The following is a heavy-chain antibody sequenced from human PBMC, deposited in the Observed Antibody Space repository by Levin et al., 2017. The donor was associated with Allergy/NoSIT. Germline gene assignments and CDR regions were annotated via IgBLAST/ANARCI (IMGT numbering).Heavy chain of an antibody. Sequence: SETLSLTCTVSGGSVTSGSYYWNWIRQPPGKGLEWIGYIYYSGSTNYNPSLKSRVTISVDTSKKQFSLKLSSVAAADTAVYYCARSGYIYGSDAFAIWGQGTMVTVSS. CDR1: GGSVTSGSYY. CDR3: ARSGYIYGSDAFAI. D-gene: IGHD5-18*01. V-gene: IGHV4-61*01. CDR2: IYYSGST. J-gene: IGHJ3*02.